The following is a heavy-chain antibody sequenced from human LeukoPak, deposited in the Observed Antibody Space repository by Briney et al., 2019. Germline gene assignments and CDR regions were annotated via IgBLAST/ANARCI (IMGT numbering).Heavy chain of an antibody. D-gene: IGHD1-26*01. Sequence: GESLKICCKGSGYSFTTYWISWVRQMPGKGLEWMGNIDPSDSYTTHSPSFQGHVTISTDKSISTAYLQWSSLKASDTAMYYCARTASGTLDYWGQGTLVTVSS. CDR2: IDPSDSYT. CDR3: ARTASGTLDY. J-gene: IGHJ4*02. V-gene: IGHV5-10-1*01. CDR1: GYSFTTYW.